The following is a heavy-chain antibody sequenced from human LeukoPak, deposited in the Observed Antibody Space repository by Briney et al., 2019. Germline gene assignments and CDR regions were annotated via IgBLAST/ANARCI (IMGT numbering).Heavy chain of an antibody. CDR1: GFTFSRYA. Sequence: PGGSLRLSCAASGFTFSRYAMSWVRQAPGKGLEWVSVIYSGGSTYYADSVKGRFTISRDNSKNTLYLQMNSLRAEDTAVYYCASRVYGWGQGTLVTVSS. CDR3: ASRVYG. V-gene: IGHV3-66*01. CDR2: IYSGGST. J-gene: IGHJ4*02. D-gene: IGHD3-10*01.